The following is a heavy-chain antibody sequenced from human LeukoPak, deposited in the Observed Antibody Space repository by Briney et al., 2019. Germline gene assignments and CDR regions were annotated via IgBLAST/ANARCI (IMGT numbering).Heavy chain of an antibody. CDR2: ISYDGSNK. V-gene: IGHV3-30*04. D-gene: IGHD1-26*01. J-gene: IGHJ4*02. CDR3: ARDVPLMGASKTRYFDY. CDR1: GFTFSSYA. Sequence: GGSLRLSCAASGFTFSSYAMHWVRQAPGKGLEWVAVISYDGSNKYYADSVKGRFTISRDNSKNTLYLQMSSLRAEDTAIYYCARDVPLMGASKTRYFDYWGQGTLVTVSS.